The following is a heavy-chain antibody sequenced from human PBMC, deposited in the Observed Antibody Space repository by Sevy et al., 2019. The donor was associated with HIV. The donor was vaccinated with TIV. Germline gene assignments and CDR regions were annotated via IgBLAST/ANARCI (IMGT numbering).Heavy chain of an antibody. J-gene: IGHJ4*02. Sequence: GGSLRLSCTASGFYFGIHWVRQAPGKGLEWVALIWYDGINKDYADSAKGRFTIFRDNSKNTVFLQMNVLSAEDTGMYYCARWGNSSGIDYWGQGTLVTVSS. D-gene: IGHD3-22*01. CDR1: GFYFG. CDR2: IWYDGINK. V-gene: IGHV3-33*02. CDR3: ARWGNSSGIDY.